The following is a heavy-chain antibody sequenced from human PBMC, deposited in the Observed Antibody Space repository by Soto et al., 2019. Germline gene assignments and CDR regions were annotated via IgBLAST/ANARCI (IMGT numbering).Heavy chain of an antibody. CDR1: GFTFSSYG. V-gene: IGHV3-30*18. J-gene: IGHJ6*02. CDR2: ISYDGSNK. Sequence: QVQLVESGGGVVQPGRSLRLSCAASGFTFSSYGMYWVRQAPGKGLEWAALISYDGSNKYYADSMKGRFTISRDNSKNTLYLQMNSLRAEDTAVYYCAKDNGYYDFWSGYYTYYYGMDVWGQGTTVTVSS. D-gene: IGHD3-3*01. CDR3: AKDNGYYDFWSGYYTYYYGMDV.